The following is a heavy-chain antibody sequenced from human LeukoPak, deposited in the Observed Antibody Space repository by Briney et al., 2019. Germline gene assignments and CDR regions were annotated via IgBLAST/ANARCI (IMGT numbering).Heavy chain of an antibody. J-gene: IGHJ5*02. Sequence: ASVTVSCKASGYTFTSYYMHWVRQAPGQGLEWMGIINPSGGSTSYAQKFQGRVTMTRDTSTSTVYMELSSLRSEDTAVYYCAREYGSGSSQSLNWFDPWGQGTLVTVSS. V-gene: IGHV1-46*01. CDR3: AREYGSGSSQSLNWFDP. CDR2: INPSGGST. CDR1: GYTFTSYY. D-gene: IGHD3-10*01.